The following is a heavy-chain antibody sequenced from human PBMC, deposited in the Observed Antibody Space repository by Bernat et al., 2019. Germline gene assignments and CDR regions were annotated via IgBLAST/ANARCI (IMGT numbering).Heavy chain of an antibody. Sequence: ELQLLDPGGGLVQPGGSLRSSFAAPGFTFSSYSMNWVRQSPGKGLEWFSYFSSICSTRYCAGTVKCRFTISRDNAKNSLYLQMNSLRDEDTAVYYCAKAYSSSWYAYPSYYYYYMDVWGKGTTVTVSS. V-gene: IGHV3-48*02. CDR1: GFTFSSYS. D-gene: IGHD6-13*01. CDR2: FSSICSTR. J-gene: IGHJ6*03. CDR3: AKAYSSSWYAYPSYYYYYMDV.